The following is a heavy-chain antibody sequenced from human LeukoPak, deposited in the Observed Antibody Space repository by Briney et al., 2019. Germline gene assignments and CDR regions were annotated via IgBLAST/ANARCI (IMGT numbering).Heavy chain of an antibody. V-gene: IGHV1-2*02. Sequence: ASVKVSCKSSGFTFTDHYIHWVRQGPGQGLEWMGYIGPHSTFTSSPQEFQGRVTMTRDAPMSTAYMELTRLTSDDTAVYYCVREGEGPLSKDFDYWGQGTLVTVSS. D-gene: IGHD2/OR15-2a*01. CDR3: VREGEGPLSKDFDY. J-gene: IGHJ4*02. CDR1: GFTFTDHY. CDR2: IGPHSTFT.